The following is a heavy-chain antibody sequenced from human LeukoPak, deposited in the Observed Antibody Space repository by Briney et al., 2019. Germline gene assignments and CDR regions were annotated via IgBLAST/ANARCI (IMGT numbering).Heavy chain of an antibody. CDR2: IATDGTI. D-gene: IGHD3-10*02. V-gene: IGHV3-48*03. Sequence: PGGSLRLSCVASGFILSGSEMNWVRQAPGKGLEWVSFIATDGTIYYADSVKGRFTLSRDNAKNSLYLQMNSLRAEDTAVYYCAELGITMIGGVWGKGTTVTISS. CDR3: AELGITMIGGV. CDR1: GFILSGSE. J-gene: IGHJ6*04.